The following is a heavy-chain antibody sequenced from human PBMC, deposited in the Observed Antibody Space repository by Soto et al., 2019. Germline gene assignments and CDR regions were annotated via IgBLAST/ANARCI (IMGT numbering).Heavy chain of an antibody. CDR2: ISSSSSYI. J-gene: IGHJ6*03. Sequence: GGSLRLSCAASGFTFSSYSMNWVRQAPGKGLEWVSSISSSSSYIYYADSVKGRFTISRDNAKNSLYLQMNSLRAEDTAVYYCAREEGSGSYYNYYYYMDVWGKGTTVTVSS. CDR1: GFTFSSYS. D-gene: IGHD3-10*01. CDR3: AREEGSGSYYNYYYYMDV. V-gene: IGHV3-21*01.